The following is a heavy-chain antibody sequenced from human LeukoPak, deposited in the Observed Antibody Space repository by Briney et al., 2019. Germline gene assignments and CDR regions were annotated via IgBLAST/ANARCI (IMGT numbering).Heavy chain of an antibody. Sequence: GGSLRLSCTASGFTFGDYAMSWVRQAPGKGLEWVGFIRSKAYGGTTEYAASVKGRFTISIDDSKSIAYLQMNSLKTEDTAVYYCTSNPPYCGGDCYLLVYWGQGTLVTVSS. CDR2: IRSKAYGGTT. V-gene: IGHV3-49*04. CDR3: TSNPPYCGGDCYLLVY. J-gene: IGHJ4*02. CDR1: GFTFGDYA. D-gene: IGHD2-21*01.